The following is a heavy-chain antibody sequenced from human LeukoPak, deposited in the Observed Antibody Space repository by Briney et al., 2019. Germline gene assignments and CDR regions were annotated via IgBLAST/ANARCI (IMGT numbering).Heavy chain of an antibody. Sequence: GGSLRLSCVASGLTLDKYWMTWVRQIPGKGLEWVANIRQNGREKDSVDSVKGRFTISRDDATSSVFLQMNNVRVEDTAIYYCARGQFFYGWGMDVWGQGTTVTVS. CDR3: ARGQFFYGWGMDV. V-gene: IGHV3-7*03. CDR2: IRQNGREK. CDR1: GLTLDKYW. D-gene: IGHD2/OR15-2a*01. J-gene: IGHJ6*02.